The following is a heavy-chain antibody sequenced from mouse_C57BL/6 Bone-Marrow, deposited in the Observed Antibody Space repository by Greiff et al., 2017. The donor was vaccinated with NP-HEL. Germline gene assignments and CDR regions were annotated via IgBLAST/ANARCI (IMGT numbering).Heavy chain of an antibody. J-gene: IGHJ4*01. D-gene: IGHD2-4*01. CDR3: ARFPYDYDDPYYAMDY. CDR1: GYSITSGYY. Sequence: EVQLVESGPGLVKPSQSLSLTCSVTGYSITSGYYWNWIRQFPGNKLEWMGYIRYDGSNNYNPSLKNRISITLDTSKNQFFLKLNSVTTEDTATYYCARFPYDYDDPYYAMDYWGQGTSVTVSS. CDR2: IRYDGSN. V-gene: IGHV3-6*01.